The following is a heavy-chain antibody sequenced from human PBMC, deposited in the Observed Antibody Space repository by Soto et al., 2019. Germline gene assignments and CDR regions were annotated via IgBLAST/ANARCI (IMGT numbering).Heavy chain of an antibody. CDR1: GDSITNYY. CDR3: ARDSRVPT. V-gene: IGHV4-59*01. J-gene: IGHJ5*02. CDR2: IYYTGST. Sequence: SATLSLTCPVSGDSITNYYWSWIRQPPGKGLEWVGNIYYTGSTNYNPSLKSRVTISIDTSKNQFSLRLSSVTAADTAVYYCARDSRVPTWGQGTLVTVSS.